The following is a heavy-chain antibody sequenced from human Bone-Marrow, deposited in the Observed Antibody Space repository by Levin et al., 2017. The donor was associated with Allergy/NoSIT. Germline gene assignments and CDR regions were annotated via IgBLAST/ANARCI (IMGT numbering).Heavy chain of an antibody. CDR2: IDRSGGRA. J-gene: IGHJ6*03. D-gene: IGHD3-3*01. CDR3: ARGHDESGFFGVVVIPVYYMDH. V-gene: IGHV3-23*01. CDR1: GFTFTNYA. Sequence: GGSLRLSCAASGFTFTNYAMTWVRQAPGQGLEWVSGIDRSGGRAFYADSVKGRFTISRDNSKNTLDLQMDSLRAEDSALSYCARGHDESGFFGVVVIPVYYMDHWGKGTTVTVSS.